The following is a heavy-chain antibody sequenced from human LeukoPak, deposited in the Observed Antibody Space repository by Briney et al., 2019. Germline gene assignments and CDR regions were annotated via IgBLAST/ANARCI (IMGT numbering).Heavy chain of an antibody. CDR1: GGSIRSYY. Sequence: SETLSLTCTVSGGSIRSYYWSWIRQPAGKGLEWIGRIYTSGSINYNPSHKRQVTMSVDTSKNQFSLKLSSVTAADPAVSYCARVWKAARGRWFDPWGQGTLVTVSS. D-gene: IGHD6-13*01. V-gene: IGHV4-4*07. CDR3: ARVWKAARGRWFDP. J-gene: IGHJ5*02. CDR2: IYTSGSI.